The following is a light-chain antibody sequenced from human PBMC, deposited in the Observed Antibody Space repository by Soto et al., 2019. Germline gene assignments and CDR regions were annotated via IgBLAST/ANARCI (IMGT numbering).Light chain of an antibody. CDR2: AAS. CDR3: QQSNSSPRT. Sequence: DIQMTPSPSSLSASVGDTISITCRSFQTIRKSLNWYQQKPGKAPKLMIYAASTLQRGVPSRFSGSGSGTDFTLTISSLQPEDFATYYCQQSNSSPRTFGQGTKVDIK. V-gene: IGKV1-39*01. CDR1: QTIRKS. J-gene: IGKJ1*01.